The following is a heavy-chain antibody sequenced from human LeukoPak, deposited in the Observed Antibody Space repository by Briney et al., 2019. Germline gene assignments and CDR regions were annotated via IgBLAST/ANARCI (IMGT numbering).Heavy chain of an antibody. Sequence: GSLRLSCAASGFTFSSYGMHWVRQAPGKGLEWVSSISRSSSDIYYADSVKGRITISRDNAKNSLYLQMNSLRAEDTAVYYCAKAPPYSGSPYYYYMDVWGKGTTVTVSS. CDR2: ISRSSSDI. V-gene: IGHV3-21*01. J-gene: IGHJ6*03. D-gene: IGHD5-12*01. CDR1: GFTFSSYG. CDR3: AKAPPYSGSPYYYYMDV.